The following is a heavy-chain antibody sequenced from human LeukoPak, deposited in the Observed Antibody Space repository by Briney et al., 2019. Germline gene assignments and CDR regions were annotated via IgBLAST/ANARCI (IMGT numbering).Heavy chain of an antibody. CDR2: ISAYNGNT. CDR3: ARDETQVYSYGYWFDAFDI. Sequence: GASVKVSCKASGYTFTSYGISWVRQAPGQGLEWMGWISAYNGNTNYAQKLQGRVTMTTDTSTSTAYMELRSLRSDDTAVYYCARDETQVYSYGYWFDAFDIWGQGTMVTVSS. J-gene: IGHJ3*02. D-gene: IGHD5-18*01. V-gene: IGHV1-18*01. CDR1: GYTFTSYG.